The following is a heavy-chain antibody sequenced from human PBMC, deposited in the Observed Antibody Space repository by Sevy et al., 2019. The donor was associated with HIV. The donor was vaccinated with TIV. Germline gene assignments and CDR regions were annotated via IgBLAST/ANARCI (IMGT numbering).Heavy chain of an antibody. D-gene: IGHD6-13*01. CDR2: MYYRGST. CDR1: GGSISSGTYY. V-gene: IGHV4-39*01. CDR3: ARHRNSLVMAAAGNWFDP. Sequence: SETLSLTCTVSGGSISSGTYYWGWIRRPPGKGLEWIGTMYYRGSTYYNSSLKSRVTISVDTSKNQFSLKLGSVTAADTAVEYCARHRNSLVMAAAGNWFDPWGQGTLVTVSS. J-gene: IGHJ5*02.